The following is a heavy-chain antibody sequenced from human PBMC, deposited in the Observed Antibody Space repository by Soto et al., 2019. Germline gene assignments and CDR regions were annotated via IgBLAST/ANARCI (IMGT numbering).Heavy chain of an antibody. CDR1: GFTVSSNY. CDR2: IYSGGST. Sequence: EVQLVESGGGLVQPGGSLRLSCAASGFTVSSNYMSWVRQAPGKGLEWVSVIYSGGSTYYADSVKGRFTISRDNSKNTLYLQMNSLRAEDTAVYYCARELWFGEPTRGYWGQGTLVTVSS. J-gene: IGHJ4*02. CDR3: ARELWFGEPTRGY. D-gene: IGHD3-10*01. V-gene: IGHV3-66*01.